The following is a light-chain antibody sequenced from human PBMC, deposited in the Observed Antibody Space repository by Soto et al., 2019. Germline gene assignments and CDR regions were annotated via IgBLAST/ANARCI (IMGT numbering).Light chain of an antibody. J-gene: IGKJ2*01. CDR2: KAS. Sequence: DIQMTQSPSTLSASVGDRVTITCRASQSINTWLAWYQQKPGKAPKLLIYKASSLGSGVPSRYSGSGSGTDFTLTISSVQPDDFAIYYCQQYNSHSSYTFGQGTKLEIK. CDR1: QSINTW. V-gene: IGKV1-5*03. CDR3: QQYNSHSSYT.